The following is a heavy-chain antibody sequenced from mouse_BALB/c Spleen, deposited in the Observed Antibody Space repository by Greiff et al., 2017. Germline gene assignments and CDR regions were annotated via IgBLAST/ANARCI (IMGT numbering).Heavy chain of an antibody. Sequence: EVQLQQSGAELVRSGASVKLSCTASGFNIKDYYMHWVKQRPEQGLEWIGWIDPENGDTEYAPKFQGKATMTADTSSNTAYLQLSSLTSEDTAVYYCNAGYFDYWGQGTTLTVSS. CDR1: GFNIKDYY. V-gene: IGHV14-4*02. J-gene: IGHJ2*01. CDR3: NAGYFDY. CDR2: IDPENGDT.